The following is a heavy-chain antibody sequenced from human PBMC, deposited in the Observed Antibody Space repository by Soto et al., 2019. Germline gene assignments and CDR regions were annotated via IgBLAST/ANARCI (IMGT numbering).Heavy chain of an antibody. CDR1: GGSISSLY. CDR3: ASDRRCGSGGRCIHSFEY. CDR2: IYHTGST. Sequence: PSETLSLTCSVFGGSISSLYWTWIRPPPGKGLEWRGSIYHTGSTNYNPSLKSRVTISVDTSKNQFSLKLSSVTAADTAVSYCASDRRCGSGGRCIHSFEYWGQGTLVTVSS. V-gene: IGHV4-59*11. D-gene: IGHD2-15*01. J-gene: IGHJ4*02.